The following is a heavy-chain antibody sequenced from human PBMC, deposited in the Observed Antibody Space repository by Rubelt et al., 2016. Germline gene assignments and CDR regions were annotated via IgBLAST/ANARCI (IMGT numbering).Heavy chain of an antibody. CDR1: GDSFSSYA. CDR2: IIPLVGIA. V-gene: IGHV1-69*04. CDR3: ARGGNEYGGNSGILAY. J-gene: IGHJ4*02. D-gene: IGHD4-23*01. Sequence: QVQLVQSGAEAKKPGSSVKVSCKIFGDSFSSYAITWVRQAPGQGLEWMGRIIPLVGIANYAQRFQGRVTITADKTANTAYSGVRGLGSEDTAVDFCARGGNEYGGNSGILAYWGQGALVTVSS.